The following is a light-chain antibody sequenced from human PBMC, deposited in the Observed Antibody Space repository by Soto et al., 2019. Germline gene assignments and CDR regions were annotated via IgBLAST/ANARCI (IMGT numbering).Light chain of an antibody. CDR1: SSDIGGYNF. V-gene: IGLV2-14*01. Sequence: QSALTQPASVSGSPGQSITISCTGTSSDIGGYNFVSWYQQHPGKPPKLVIYEVSNRPSGVSNRFSGTKSGNTASLTISGLQAADEADYYCSSYRSSSTLQFGGGTKLTVL. CDR3: SSYRSSSTLQ. J-gene: IGLJ2*01. CDR2: EVS.